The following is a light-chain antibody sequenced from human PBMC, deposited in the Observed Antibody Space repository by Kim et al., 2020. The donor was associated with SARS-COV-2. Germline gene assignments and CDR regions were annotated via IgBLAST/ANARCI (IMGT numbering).Light chain of an antibody. V-gene: IGLV2-14*03. CDR3: SSYTTTTTRF. CDR2: DVG. J-gene: IGLJ2*01. CDR1: SSNVGGYNY. Sequence: QSALTQPASVSGSPGQSITISCTGTSSNVGGYNYVSWYQQHPGKAPKLMIYDVGTRPSGVSDRFSGSKSGNTASLTISGLQTEDEADYYCSSYTTTTTRFFGGGTKRTVL.